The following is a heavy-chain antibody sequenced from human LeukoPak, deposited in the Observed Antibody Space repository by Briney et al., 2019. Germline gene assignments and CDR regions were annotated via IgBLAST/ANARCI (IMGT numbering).Heavy chain of an antibody. Sequence: GGSLRLSCAASGFTFSSYGMHWVRQAPGKGLEWVAVISYDGSNKYYADSVKGRFTISRDNSKNTLYLQMNSLRAEDTAVYYCAKVADIYFDWSYFDYWGQGTLVTVSS. D-gene: IGHD3-9*01. CDR1: GFTFSSYG. CDR2: ISYDGSNK. V-gene: IGHV3-30*18. J-gene: IGHJ4*02. CDR3: AKVADIYFDWSYFDY.